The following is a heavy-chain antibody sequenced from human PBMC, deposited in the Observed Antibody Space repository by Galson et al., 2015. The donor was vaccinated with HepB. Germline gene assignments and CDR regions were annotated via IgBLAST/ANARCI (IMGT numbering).Heavy chain of an antibody. CDR2: ISSSSDFT. Sequence: SLRLSCAASGFTFSDDYMSWTRQAPGKGLDWISYISSSSDFTNYADSVRGRFTISRDNAKNSLYLQMNSLRVEDTAVYYCARARGSGPAAYFDYWGQGILVTVSS. D-gene: IGHD2-2*01. CDR3: ARARGSGPAAYFDY. J-gene: IGHJ4*02. V-gene: IGHV3-11*05. CDR1: GFTFSDDY.